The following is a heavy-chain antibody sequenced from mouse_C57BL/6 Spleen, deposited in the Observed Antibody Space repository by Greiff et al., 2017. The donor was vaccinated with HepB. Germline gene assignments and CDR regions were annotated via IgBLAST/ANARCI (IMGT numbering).Heavy chain of an antibody. CDR3: ARKEITTVVENYAMDY. Sequence: VQLQQSGAELVRPGTSVKLSCKASGYTFTSYWMHWVKQRPGQGLEWIGVIDPSDSYTNYNQKFKGKATLTVDTSSSTAYMQLSSLTSEDSAVYYCARKEITTVVENYAMDYWGQGTSVTVSS. D-gene: IGHD1-1*01. J-gene: IGHJ4*01. CDR1: GYTFTSYW. V-gene: IGHV1-59*01. CDR2: IDPSDSYT.